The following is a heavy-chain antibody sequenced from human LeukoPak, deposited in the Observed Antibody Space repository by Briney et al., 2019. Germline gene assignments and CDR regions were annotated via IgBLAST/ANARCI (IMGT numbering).Heavy chain of an antibody. CDR3: ASYLLHYYDSSDYYVDGMDV. D-gene: IGHD3-22*01. V-gene: IGHV4-34*01. Sequence: SETLSLTCAVYGGSFSGYYWSWIRQPPGKGLEWIGEINHSGSTNYNPSLKSRVTISVDTSKNQFSLKLSSVTAADTAVYYCASYLLHYYDSSDYYVDGMDVWGQGTTVTVSS. CDR2: INHSGST. CDR1: GGSFSGYY. J-gene: IGHJ6*02.